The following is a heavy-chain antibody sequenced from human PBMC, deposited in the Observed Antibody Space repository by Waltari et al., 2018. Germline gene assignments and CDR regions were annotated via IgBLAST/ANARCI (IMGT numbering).Heavy chain of an antibody. CDR1: GGSISSSNYF. V-gene: IGHV4-39*01. D-gene: IGHD3-3*01. Sequence: QLQLQESGPGLVKPSETLTLTCTVSGGSISSSNYFWGWIRQSPGKGLDWIGSMYYSGSAYYKPSLKSRVTISVDASKNQFSLRLSSVTAADTAVYYCASFASSYETEGMDVWGQGTTVTVSS. CDR2: MYYSGSA. CDR3: ASFASSYETEGMDV. J-gene: IGHJ6*02.